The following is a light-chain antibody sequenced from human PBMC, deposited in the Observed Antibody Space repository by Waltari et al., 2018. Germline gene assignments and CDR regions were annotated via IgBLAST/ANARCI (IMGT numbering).Light chain of an antibody. J-gene: IGKJ1*01. Sequence: EIVLTPSPGTLSLSPGERATLSCRASQSFTRHLAWYQHRPGQAPRLLIYDASTRAAGVADRFSGSGSGTDFSLTISRMEPEDFAVYYCQHYVSLPGTFGQGTRVEIK. CDR1: QSFTRH. CDR3: QHYVSLPGT. V-gene: IGKV3-20*01. CDR2: DAS.